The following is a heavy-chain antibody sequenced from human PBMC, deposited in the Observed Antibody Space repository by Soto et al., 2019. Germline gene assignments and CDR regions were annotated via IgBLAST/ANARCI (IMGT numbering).Heavy chain of an antibody. CDR3: EKDREAYYDSSGLLDY. Sequence: QVQLVESGGGVVQPGRSLRLSCAASGFTFSSYGMHWVRQAPGKGLEWVAVIAYDGSNKYYADSVNGTLTIYRDNSKNTMYMQMKRMRAVATAVYYCEKDREAYYDSSGLLDYWGQGTLVTVSS. V-gene: IGHV3-30*18. CDR1: GFTFSSYG. CDR2: IAYDGSNK. D-gene: IGHD3-22*01. J-gene: IGHJ4*02.